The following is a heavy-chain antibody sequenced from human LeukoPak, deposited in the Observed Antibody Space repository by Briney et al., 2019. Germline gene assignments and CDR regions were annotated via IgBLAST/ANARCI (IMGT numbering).Heavy chain of an antibody. Sequence: SQTLSLTCDISGDSVSSNSAAWTWIRQSPSRGLEWLGRTLYRSKWYNHYAVSVKSRITINPDTSKNQFTLQLNSAAPEDTAVYYCARKKAGTYDYWGQGTLVTVSS. J-gene: IGHJ4*02. D-gene: IGHD6-13*01. CDR1: GDSVSSNSAA. CDR3: ARKKAGTYDY. CDR2: TLYRSKWYN. V-gene: IGHV6-1*01.